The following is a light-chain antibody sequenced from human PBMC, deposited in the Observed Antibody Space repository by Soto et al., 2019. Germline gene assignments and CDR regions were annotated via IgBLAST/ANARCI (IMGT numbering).Light chain of an antibody. Sequence: DIQMTQSPSTLSASVGDRVTITCRASQSISSWLAWYQQKPGKAPKLLLYKASSLQSGVPSRFSGSGSGTEFTLTISRLQSDDFANYYGQQDNCLYTFGQGTKMEIK. CDR3: QQDNCLYT. CDR1: QSISSW. J-gene: IGKJ2*01. V-gene: IGKV1-5*03. CDR2: KAS.